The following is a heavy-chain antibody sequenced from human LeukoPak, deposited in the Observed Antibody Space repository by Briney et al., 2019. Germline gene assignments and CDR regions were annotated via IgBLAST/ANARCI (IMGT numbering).Heavy chain of an antibody. CDR3: ARHRGYGVSEYFDN. V-gene: IGHV4-34*01. J-gene: IGHJ4*02. CDR1: GTSFNRYY. D-gene: IGHD4-17*01. Sequence: SETLSLTCAVYGTSFNRYYWSWIRQTPGRGLEWIGEIDHIGRASYNPSLKSRATISVDTSKNQFSLRLTSVTAADTAVYYCARHRGYGVSEYFDNWGQGTLVTVSS. CDR2: IDHIGRA.